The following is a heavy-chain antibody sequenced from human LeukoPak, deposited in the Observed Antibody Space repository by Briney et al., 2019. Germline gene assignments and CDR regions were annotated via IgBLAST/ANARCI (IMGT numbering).Heavy chain of an antibody. D-gene: IGHD3-3*01. J-gene: IGHJ4*02. CDR2: ISAYNGNT. Sequence: ASVKVSCKASGYTFTSYGISWVRQAPGQGLEWMGWISAYNGNTNYAQKLQGRVTMTTDTSTSTAYMELRSLRSDDTAVYYCARDGRFLEWLSYYFDYWGQGTLVTVSS. CDR1: GYTFTSYG. CDR3: ARDGRFLEWLSYYFDY. V-gene: IGHV1-18*01.